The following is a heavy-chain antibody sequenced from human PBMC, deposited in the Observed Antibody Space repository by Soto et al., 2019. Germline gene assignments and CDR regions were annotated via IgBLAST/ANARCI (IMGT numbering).Heavy chain of an antibody. D-gene: IGHD1-26*01. Sequence: XESLKISCKGSGYSFTSNWIGWVRQMPGKGLEWMGIIYPGDSDTRYSPSFQGQVTISADKSISTAFLQWSSLKASDTAMYYCARRQNNGNSRAFDYWGQGTLVTVSS. J-gene: IGHJ4*02. V-gene: IGHV5-51*01. CDR2: IYPGDSDT. CDR1: GYSFTSNW. CDR3: ARRQNNGNSRAFDY.